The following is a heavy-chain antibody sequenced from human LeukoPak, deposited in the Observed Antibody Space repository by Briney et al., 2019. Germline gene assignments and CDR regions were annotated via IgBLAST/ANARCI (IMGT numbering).Heavy chain of an antibody. V-gene: IGHV1-2*02. J-gene: IGHJ4*02. D-gene: IGHD1-14*01. CDR2: INCNSGDT. CDR1: GYTFTGQY. CDR3: ARVPDAGPFDY. Sequence: ASVKVSCKASGYTFTGQYMYWVRQAPGQGLEWMGWINCNSGDTKYAQKFQGRVTMTRDTSISTAYMELSRLRSDDTAVYYCARVPDAGPFDYWGQGTLVTVSS.